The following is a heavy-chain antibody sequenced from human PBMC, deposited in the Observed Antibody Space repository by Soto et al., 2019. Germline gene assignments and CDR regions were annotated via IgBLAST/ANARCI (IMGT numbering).Heavy chain of an antibody. J-gene: IGHJ6*02. V-gene: IGHV6-1*01. Sequence: SQTLSLTCAISGDSVSSNSAAWNWIRQPPSRGLEWLGRTYYRSKWYNDYAVSVKSRITINPDTSKNQFSLQLNSVTPEDTAVYYCAREVWSDSSGWTSNYYYYGMDVWGQGTTVTVSS. CDR2: TYYRSKWYN. CDR1: GDSVSSNSAA. D-gene: IGHD6-19*01. CDR3: AREVWSDSSGWTSNYYYYGMDV.